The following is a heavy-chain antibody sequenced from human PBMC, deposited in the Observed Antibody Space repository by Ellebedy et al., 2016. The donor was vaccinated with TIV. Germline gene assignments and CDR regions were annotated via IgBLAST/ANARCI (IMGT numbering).Heavy chain of an antibody. V-gene: IGHV3-21*01. CDR2: ISSSSSYI. CDR1: GFTFSSYS. J-gene: IGHJ6*02. D-gene: IGHD3-10*01. Sequence: GESLKISCAASGFTFSSYSMNWVRQAPGKGLEWVSSISSSSSYIYYADSVKGRFTISRDNAKNSLYLQMNSLRAEDTAVYYCARDRGYGSGSIYYYYYGMDVWGQGTTVTVSS. CDR3: ARDRGYGSGSIYYYYYGMDV.